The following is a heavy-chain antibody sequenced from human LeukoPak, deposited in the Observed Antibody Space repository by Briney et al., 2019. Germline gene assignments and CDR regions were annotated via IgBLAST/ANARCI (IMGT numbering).Heavy chain of an antibody. CDR3: AGGGKANYYYHYMDV. D-gene: IGHD1-26*01. CDR1: GYTFTNYY. CDR2: INPSGGST. J-gene: IGHJ6*03. Sequence: ASVKVSCKASGYTFTNYYIHWVRQAPGQGLECMGIINPSGGSTSYAQKFQGRVTMTRDMSTSTVYMELSSLRSEDTAVYYCAGGGKANYYYHYMDVWGKGTTVTVSS. V-gene: IGHV1-46*01.